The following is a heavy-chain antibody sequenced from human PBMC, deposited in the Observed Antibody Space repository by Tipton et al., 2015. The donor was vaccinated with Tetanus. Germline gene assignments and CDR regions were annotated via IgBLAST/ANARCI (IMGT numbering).Heavy chain of an antibody. J-gene: IGHJ4*02. V-gene: IGHV3-33*01. CDR2: PWYDGTDK. CDR1: GFIFSSYG. Sequence: CAASGFIFSSYGIHWVRQAPGKGLEWVAVPWYDGTDKYYADSVKGRFTISRDNSKSTLYLQMNSLGAEDTAVYYCAREADCSGGSCFSGDFDNWGQGTQVTVSS. D-gene: IGHD2-15*01. CDR3: AREADCSGGSCFSGDFDN.